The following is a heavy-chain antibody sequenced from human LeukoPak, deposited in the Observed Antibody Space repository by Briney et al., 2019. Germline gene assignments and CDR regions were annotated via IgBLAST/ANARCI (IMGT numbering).Heavy chain of an antibody. CDR1: GFTFNSYA. CDR2: ISSSSGDT. D-gene: IGHD5-24*01. Sequence: QPGGSLRLSCAASGFTFNSYAMGWVRQAPGKGLEWVSTISSSSGDTYYADSVKGRLTVSRDNSKNTLYLQMNGLRAEDTAVYYCARVAWPDAFDIWGQGTMVTVS. J-gene: IGHJ3*02. CDR3: ARVAWPDAFDI. V-gene: IGHV3-23*01.